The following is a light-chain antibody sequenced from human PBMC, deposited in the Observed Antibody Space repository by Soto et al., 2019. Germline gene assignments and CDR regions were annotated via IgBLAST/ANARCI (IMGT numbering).Light chain of an antibody. J-gene: IGLJ2*01. CDR3: AAWDDSLSGVV. CDR1: SSNIGSNY. Sequence: QTVVTQPPSASGTPGQRVTISWSGSSSNIGSNYVYWYQQLTGTAPKLLIYRNNQRPSGVPDRFSGSKSGTSASLAISGLRSEDEADYYCAAWDDSLSGVVFGGGTQLTV. CDR2: RNN. V-gene: IGLV1-47*01.